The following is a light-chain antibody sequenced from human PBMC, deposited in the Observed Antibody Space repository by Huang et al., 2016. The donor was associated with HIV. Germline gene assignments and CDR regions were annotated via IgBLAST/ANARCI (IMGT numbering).Light chain of an antibody. CDR1: QSLSSW. Sequence: DIQMTQSPSTLSASLGDRVPITCRASQSLSSWLAWYQQRPGKAPKLLIYKASSLASGVPSRFSGSGSGTDFTLTISSLQPGDFATYYCQQYSSYPYTFGQGTKLEIK. J-gene: IGKJ2*01. CDR2: KAS. CDR3: QQYSSYPYT. V-gene: IGKV1-5*03.